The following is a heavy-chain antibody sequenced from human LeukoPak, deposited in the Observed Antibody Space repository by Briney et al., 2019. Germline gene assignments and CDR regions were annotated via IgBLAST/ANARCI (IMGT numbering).Heavy chain of an antibody. CDR3: ARRSGIAVAGAFDY. D-gene: IGHD6-19*01. CDR1: GFTLSSHS. CDR2: ISSSSSYI. Sequence: GGSLRLSCAASGFTLSSHSMNWVRQAPGKGLEWVSSISSSSSYIYYADSVKGRFTISRDNSKNTLYLQMNSLRAEDTAVYYCARRSGIAVAGAFDYWGQGTLVTVSS. J-gene: IGHJ4*02. V-gene: IGHV3-21*04.